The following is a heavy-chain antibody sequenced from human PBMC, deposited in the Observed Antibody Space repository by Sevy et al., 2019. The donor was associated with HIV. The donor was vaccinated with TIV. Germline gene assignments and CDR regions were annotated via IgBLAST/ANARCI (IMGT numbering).Heavy chain of an antibody. V-gene: IGHV3-53*01. Sequence: GGSLRLSCAASGFTVSSNYMSWVRQAPGKGLEWVSVIYSGGSTYYEDSVKGRFTISRDNSKNTLYLQMNSRRAEDTAVYYWAREAYKAVAESWCWFDPWGQGTLVTVSS. D-gene: IGHD6-19*01. CDR1: GFTVSSNY. CDR2: IYSGGST. J-gene: IGHJ5*01. CDR3: AREAYKAVAESWCWFDP.